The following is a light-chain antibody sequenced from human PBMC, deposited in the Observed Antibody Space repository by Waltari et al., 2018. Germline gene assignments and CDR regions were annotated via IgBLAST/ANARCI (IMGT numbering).Light chain of an antibody. V-gene: IGLV2-14*03. J-gene: IGLJ2*01. CDR1: SSDVGGYGY. CDR2: DVS. Sequence: QSALTPPASVSGSPGQAIPISCTGTSSDVGGYGYVSWYQQHPGKAPKLIIYDVSNRPSGVSSRFSGSKFGNTASLTISGLQADDEADYYCNSYTSSSSLFGGGTRLTVL. CDR3: NSYTSSSSL.